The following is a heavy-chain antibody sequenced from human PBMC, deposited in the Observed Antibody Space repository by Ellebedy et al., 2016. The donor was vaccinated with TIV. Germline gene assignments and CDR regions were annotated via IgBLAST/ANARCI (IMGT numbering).Heavy chain of an antibody. J-gene: IGHJ4*02. CDR3: AREYQEFYFDS. D-gene: IGHD2-2*01. CDR1: GFSVSINY. CDR2: IYSGGTT. Sequence: GESLKISCSASGFSVSINYMSWVRQAPGKGLEWVSVIYSGGTTHYADSVKGRFTISRDKSKNTMYLQMNSLRAEDTAVYYCAREYQEFYFDSWGQGILVIVSS. V-gene: IGHV3-53*01.